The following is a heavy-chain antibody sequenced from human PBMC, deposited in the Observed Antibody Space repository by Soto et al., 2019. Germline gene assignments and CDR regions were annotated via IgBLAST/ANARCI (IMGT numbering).Heavy chain of an antibody. CDR3: ATKWGGYNWFDP. Sequence: QVQLVQSGAEVKKPGSSVKVSCKASGGTFSSYAISWVRQAPGQGLEGMGGIIPIFGTANYAQKFQGRVTITADESTSTAYMELSSLSSGDTPVYYFATKWGGYNWFDPWGQGTLVTVSS. J-gene: IGHJ5*02. D-gene: IGHD1-26*01. CDR1: GGTFSSYA. CDR2: IIPIFGTA. V-gene: IGHV1-69*01.